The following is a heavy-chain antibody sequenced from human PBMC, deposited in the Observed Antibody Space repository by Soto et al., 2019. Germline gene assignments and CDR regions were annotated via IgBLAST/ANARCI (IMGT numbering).Heavy chain of an antibody. CDR3: ARSSNAIIGTMTFDH. CDR1: TGSISSSNW. V-gene: IGHV4-4*02. J-gene: IGHJ4*01. D-gene: IGHD1-20*01. Sequence: QVQLQESGPGLVKPSGTLSLTCAVSTGSISSSNWWSWVHQPPGKGLEWIGEIFHSGSPNYNLSLKSRVTLSLDKSNNEVSLKLSSVTSADTAIYFCARSSNAIIGTMTFDHWGHGILVTVSS. CDR2: IFHSGSP.